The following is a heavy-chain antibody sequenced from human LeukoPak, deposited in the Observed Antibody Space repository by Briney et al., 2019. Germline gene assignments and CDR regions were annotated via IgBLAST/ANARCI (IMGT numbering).Heavy chain of an antibody. CDR2: ISGSGGST. Sequence: GGSLRLSCAASGFTFSSYGMSWVRQAPGKGLEWVSAISGSGGSTYYADSVTGRFTISRDNSKNTLYLQMNSPRAEDTGVYYCAKDPFYNARGTFDYWGQGTLVTVSS. CDR3: AKDPFYNARGTFDY. J-gene: IGHJ4*02. D-gene: IGHD1-1*01. CDR1: GFTFSSYG. V-gene: IGHV3-23*01.